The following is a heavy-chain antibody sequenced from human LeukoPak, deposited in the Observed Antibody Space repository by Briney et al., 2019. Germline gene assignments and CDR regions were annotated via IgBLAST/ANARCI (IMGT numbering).Heavy chain of an antibody. CDR2: IYYSGST. CDR3: ASHDGDGYSYFDY. D-gene: IGHD5-24*01. J-gene: IGHJ4*02. CDR1: GGSISSYY. V-gene: IGHV4-59*01. Sequence: SETPSLTCTVSGGSISSYYWSWIRQPPGKGLEWIGYIYYSGSTNYNPFLKSRVTISVDTSKNQFSLKLSSVTAADTAVYYCASHDGDGYSYFDYWGQGTLVTVSS.